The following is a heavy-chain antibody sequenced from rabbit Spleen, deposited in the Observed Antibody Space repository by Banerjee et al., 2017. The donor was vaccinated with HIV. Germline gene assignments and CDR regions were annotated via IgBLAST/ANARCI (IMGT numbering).Heavy chain of an antibody. CDR2: IEPIFGRT. CDR1: RFDVSNYG. CDR3: VRDLGYDDYSEKGYFNL. V-gene: IGHV1S47*01. D-gene: IGHD2-1*01. J-gene: IGHJ4*01. Sequence: QEQLVESGGGLVQPGGSLKLSCKASRFDVSNYGMSWVRQAPGKGLEWIGYIEPIFGRTYYANWVNGRFTISSHNAQNTLYLQLNSLTAADTATYFCVRDLGYDDYSEKGYFNLWGPGTLVTVS.